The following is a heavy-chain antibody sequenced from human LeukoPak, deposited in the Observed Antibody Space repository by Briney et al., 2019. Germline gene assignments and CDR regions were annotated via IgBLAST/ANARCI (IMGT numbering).Heavy chain of an antibody. CDR3: VRALRSPNLNWFDP. Sequence: ASVKVSCKASGYTFTSYGISWVRQAPGQGLEWMGWISAYNGNTNYAQKLQGRVTMTTDTSTSTAYMELRSLRSDDTAVYYCVRALRSPNLNWFDPWGQGTLVTVSS. D-gene: IGHD1-26*01. CDR1: GYTFTSYG. J-gene: IGHJ5*02. CDR2: ISAYNGNT. V-gene: IGHV1-18*01.